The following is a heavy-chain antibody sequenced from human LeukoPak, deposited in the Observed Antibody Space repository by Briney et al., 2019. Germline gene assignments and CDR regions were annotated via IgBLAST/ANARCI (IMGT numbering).Heavy chain of an antibody. D-gene: IGHD1-1*01. Sequence: ASVKVSCKASGYTFPNYDINWVRQATGQGLEWMGWMNPKTDNTGYAQKFQGRVTMTRDTSTNTAYMELSSLRLEDTAVYYCARDNYPYGLDVWGQGTTVTVSS. CDR2: MNPKTDNT. V-gene: IGHV1-8*01. CDR3: ARDNYPYGLDV. J-gene: IGHJ6*02. CDR1: GYTFPNYD.